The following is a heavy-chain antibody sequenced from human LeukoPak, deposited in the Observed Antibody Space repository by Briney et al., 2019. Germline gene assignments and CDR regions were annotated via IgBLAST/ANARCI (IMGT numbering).Heavy chain of an antibody. CDR3: ARATGYFDWLFPFDD. Sequence: GGSLRLSCTASGFTFSSYTLNWVRQAPGKGLEWLSSISGSSRYTYYADSVKGRFTIPRDNAKNSLYLQINSLRAEDTAVYYCARATGYFDWLFPFDDWGQGTLVTVSS. D-gene: IGHD3-9*01. CDR2: ISGSSRYT. J-gene: IGHJ4*02. V-gene: IGHV3-21*01. CDR1: GFTFSSYT.